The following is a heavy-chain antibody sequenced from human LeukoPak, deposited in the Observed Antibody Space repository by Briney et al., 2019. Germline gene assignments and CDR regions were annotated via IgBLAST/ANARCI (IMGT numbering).Heavy chain of an antibody. D-gene: IGHD2-2*01. CDR3: ARLAVVPAAYYYYYYGMDV. J-gene: IGHJ6*02. CDR1: GYSFTSYW. V-gene: IGHV5-51*01. Sequence: GESLKISCKGSGYSFTSYWIGWVRQMPGKGLEWMGIIYPGDSDTRYSPSFQGQVTISADKSISTAYLQWSSLKASDTAMYYCARLAVVPAAYYYYYYGMDVWGQGTTVTVSS. CDR2: IYPGDSDT.